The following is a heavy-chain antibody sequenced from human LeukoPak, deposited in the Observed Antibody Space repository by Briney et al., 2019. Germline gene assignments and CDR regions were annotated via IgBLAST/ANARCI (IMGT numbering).Heavy chain of an antibody. CDR1: GFTFSSYS. CDR3: AREANYDFWSGYSPLDY. J-gene: IGHJ4*02. D-gene: IGHD3-3*01. V-gene: IGHV3-48*01. Sequence: GVSLRLSCAASGFTFSSYSMNWVRQAPGKGREWVSYISSSSSTIYYADSVRGRFTISRDNAKNSLYLQMNSLRAEDTAVYYCAREANYDFWSGYSPLDYWGQGTLVTVSS. CDR2: ISSSSSTI.